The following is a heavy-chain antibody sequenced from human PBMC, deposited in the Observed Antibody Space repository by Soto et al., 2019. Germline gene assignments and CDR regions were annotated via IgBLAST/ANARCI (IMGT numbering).Heavy chain of an antibody. V-gene: IGHV3-66*01. Sequence: EVQLVESGGGWVQPGGSLRLSCAASGLTVSSNYMSWLRQAPGKGLEWDSLIYTGGSTYYADSVKGRFTISRDNSKNTLYLQMYSLRAEDTAVYYCARDQDTTGWALWGQGTLVTVSS. CDR2: IYTGGST. D-gene: IGHD6-19*01. CDR1: GLTVSSNY. J-gene: IGHJ4*02. CDR3: ARDQDTTGWAL.